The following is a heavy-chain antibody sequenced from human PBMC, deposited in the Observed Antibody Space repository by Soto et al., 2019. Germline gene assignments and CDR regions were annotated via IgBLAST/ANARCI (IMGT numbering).Heavy chain of an antibody. CDR1: GFTFSSYW. J-gene: IGHJ4*02. D-gene: IGHD4-17*01. V-gene: IGHV3-74*01. Sequence: GGSLRLSCAASGFTFSSYWMHWVRQAPGKGLVWVSRINSDGSSTNYADSVKGRFTISRDNAKNTRYLHMDSLRAEDTAGYYCARGGVTVSSEGIDYWGQGTLVTVSS. CDR2: INSDGSST. CDR3: ARGGVTVSSEGIDY.